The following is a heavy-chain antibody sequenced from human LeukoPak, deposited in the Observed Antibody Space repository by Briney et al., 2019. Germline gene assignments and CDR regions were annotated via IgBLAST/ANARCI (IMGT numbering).Heavy chain of an antibody. J-gene: IGHJ6*03. CDR2: INGRSGII. D-gene: IGHD6-19*01. Sequence: GGSLRLSCAASGFTFSHYSMNWVRQAPGKGLEWISYINGRSGIIYYADSFKGRCTISRDNARNSLYLQLNSLRAEDTAIYYCVRETAVPYYYMEIWGEGTTVTVSS. V-gene: IGHV3-48*01. CDR1: GFTFSHYS. CDR3: VRETAVPYYYMEI.